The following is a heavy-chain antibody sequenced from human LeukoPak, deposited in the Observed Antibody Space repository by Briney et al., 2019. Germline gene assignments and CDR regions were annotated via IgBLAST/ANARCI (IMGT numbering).Heavy chain of an antibody. CDR1: GGSISSSSYY. V-gene: IGHV4-39*01. J-gene: IGHJ6*03. CDR2: IYYSGST. D-gene: IGHD3-16*01. Sequence: SETLSLTCTVSGGSISSSSYYWGWIRQPPGKGLEWIGSIYYSGSTYYNPSLKSRVTISVDTSKNQFSLKLSSVTAADTAVYYCARGGYYYLDVWGRGTTVTVSS. CDR3: ARGGYYYLDV.